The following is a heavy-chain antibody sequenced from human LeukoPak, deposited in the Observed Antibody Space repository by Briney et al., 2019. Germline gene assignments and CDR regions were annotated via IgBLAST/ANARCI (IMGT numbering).Heavy chain of an antibody. CDR2: ISGRDNST. Sequence: GGSLRLSCAASGFTFSSYAMSWVRQAPGKGLEWVSVISGRDNSTYYADSVKGRFTISRDNSKNTLYLQMNSLRAEDTAVYYCAKGSSGSSWSPLDNWGQGTLVTVPS. J-gene: IGHJ4*02. CDR1: GFTFSSYA. D-gene: IGHD6-13*01. V-gene: IGHV3-23*01. CDR3: AKGSSGSSWSPLDN.